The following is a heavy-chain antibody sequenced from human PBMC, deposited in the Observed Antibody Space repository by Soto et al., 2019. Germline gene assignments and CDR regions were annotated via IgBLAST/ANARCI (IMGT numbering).Heavy chain of an antibody. CDR1: GYTFTSYG. Sequence: QVQLVQSGAEVKKPGASVKVSCKASGYTFTSYGISWVRQAPGQGLEWMGWISAYNGNTNYAQKLQGRVTMTTDTSTSTAYMELGSLRSDGTAVYYCARDYSLEPPFKSDYYYGMDVWGQGTTVTVSS. J-gene: IGHJ6*02. D-gene: IGHD4-4*01. CDR3: ARDYSLEPPFKSDYYYGMDV. V-gene: IGHV1-18*04. CDR2: ISAYNGNT.